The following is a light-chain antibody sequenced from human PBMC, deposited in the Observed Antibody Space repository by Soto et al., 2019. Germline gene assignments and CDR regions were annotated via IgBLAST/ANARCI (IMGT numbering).Light chain of an antibody. CDR3: ASWDDSRIGWL. CDR2: AND. CDR1: SSSIGSNT. Sequence: QSALTQPPSASGTPGQRVTISCSGSSSSIGSNTVNWYQQLPGRAPKLLIYANDQRPSGVPDRFSAFKSGTSASLAISGLQSDDEADYYCASWDDSRIGWLFGGGTKLTVL. J-gene: IGLJ3*02. V-gene: IGLV1-44*01.